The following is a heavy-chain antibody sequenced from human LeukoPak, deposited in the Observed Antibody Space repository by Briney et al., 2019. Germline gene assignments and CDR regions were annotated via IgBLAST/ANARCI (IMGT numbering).Heavy chain of an antibody. CDR2: IYYSGST. Sequence: SETLSLTCTVSGGSISSYYWSWIRQPPGKGLEWIGYIYYSGSTNYNPSLKSRVTISVDTSKNQFSLKLSSVTAADTAVYYCAREAISDAFDIWGQGTMVTVSS. D-gene: IGHD2-21*01. CDR1: GGSISSYY. J-gene: IGHJ3*02. V-gene: IGHV4-59*12. CDR3: AREAISDAFDI.